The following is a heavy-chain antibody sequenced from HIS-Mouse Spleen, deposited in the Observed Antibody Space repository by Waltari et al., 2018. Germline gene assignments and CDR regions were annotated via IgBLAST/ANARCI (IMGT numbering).Heavy chain of an antibody. J-gene: IGHJ2*01. D-gene: IGHD6-13*01. CDR3: AREIPYSSSWYDWYFDL. CDR1: GGSISSSSYY. V-gene: IGHV4-39*07. Sequence: QLQLQESGPGLVKPSETLSLTCTVSGGSISSSSYYWGWIRQPPGKGLEWIGSLYYCGSTYYNPSLKSRVTISVDTSKNQFSLKLSSVTAADTAVYYCAREIPYSSSWYDWYFDLWGRGTLVTVSS. CDR2: LYYCGST.